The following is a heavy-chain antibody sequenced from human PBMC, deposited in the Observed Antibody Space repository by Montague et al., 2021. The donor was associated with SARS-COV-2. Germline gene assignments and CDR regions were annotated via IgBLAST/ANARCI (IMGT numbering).Heavy chain of an antibody. J-gene: IGHJ6*02. V-gene: IGHV6-1*01. Sequence: CAISGDSVSSNSAAWNWIRQSPSRGLEWLGRTYYRSKWYNDYAVSVKSRITINPDTSKNQFSLQLNSVTPEDTAVYYCARDTRIQLWFDRDHYYGMDVWGQGTTITVSS. CDR2: TYYRSKWYN. D-gene: IGHD5-18*01. CDR1: GDSVSSNSAA. CDR3: ARDTRIQLWFDRDHYYGMDV.